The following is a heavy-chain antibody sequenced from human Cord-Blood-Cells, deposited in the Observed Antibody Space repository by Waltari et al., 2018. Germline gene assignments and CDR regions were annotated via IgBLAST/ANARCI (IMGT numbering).Heavy chain of an antibody. CDR2: INPSGST. Sequence: QVQLQQWGAGLLKPSETLSLTCAVYGGSFSGYYWSWIRQPPGKGLEWIGEINPSGSTNYNPSLKSRVTISVDTSKNQFSLKLSSVTAADTAVYYCASMVQGVIIDYWGQGTLVTVSS. CDR1: GGSFSGYY. D-gene: IGHD3-10*01. CDR3: ASMVQGVIIDY. V-gene: IGHV4-34*01. J-gene: IGHJ4*02.